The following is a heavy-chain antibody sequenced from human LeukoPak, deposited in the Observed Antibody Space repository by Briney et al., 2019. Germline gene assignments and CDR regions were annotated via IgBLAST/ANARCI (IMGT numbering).Heavy chain of an antibody. CDR3: ARGIVATIDLDY. V-gene: IGHV1-69*04. D-gene: IGHD5-12*01. CDR1: GYTFSSYA. Sequence: SVKVSCKASGYTFSSYAISWVRQAPGQGLEWMGRIIPIFGIANYAQKFQGRVTITADKSTSTAYMELSSLRSEDTAVYYCARGIVATIDLDYWGQGALVTVSS. CDR2: IIPIFGIA. J-gene: IGHJ4*02.